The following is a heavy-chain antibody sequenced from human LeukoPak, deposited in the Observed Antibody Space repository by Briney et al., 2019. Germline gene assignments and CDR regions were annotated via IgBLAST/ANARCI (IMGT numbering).Heavy chain of an antibody. CDR2: VFDNGST. D-gene: IGHD2-2*01. V-gene: IGHV4-59*01. J-gene: IGHJ2*01. CDR3: AAFRTSSFYWFFDL. Sequence: SETLSLTCTVSGGSFSSYYWSWIRQPPGRGLELIGYVFDNGSTNYKPSFKSRVTISIDTSKNQFSLQLSSVTAADTAVYYCAAFRTSSFYWFFDLWGRGTLVTVSS. CDR1: GGSFSSYY.